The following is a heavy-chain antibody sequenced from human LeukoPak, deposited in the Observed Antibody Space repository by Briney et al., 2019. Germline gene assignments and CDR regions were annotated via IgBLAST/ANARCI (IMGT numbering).Heavy chain of an antibody. Sequence: SETLSLTCTVSGGSISSYYWSWIRQPPGKGLEWIGYIYYSGSTNYNPSLKSRVTISVDTSKNQFSLKLCSVTAADTAVYYCARIVGAGGYYFDYWGQGTLVTVSS. V-gene: IGHV4-59*08. J-gene: IGHJ4*02. CDR3: ARIVGAGGYYFDY. CDR2: IYYSGST. D-gene: IGHD1-26*01. CDR1: GGSISSYY.